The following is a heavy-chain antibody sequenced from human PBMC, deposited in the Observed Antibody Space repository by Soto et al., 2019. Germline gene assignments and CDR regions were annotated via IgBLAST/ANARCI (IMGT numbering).Heavy chain of an antibody. CDR3: ARDRYYYGSEDYYYGMDV. CDR2: IIPVFGTA. CDR1: GGTFSSYA. Sequence: SVKVSCKASGGTFSSYAISWVRQAPGQGLEWMGGIIPVFGTANYAQKFQGRVTITADESTSTAYMELSSLRSEDTAVYYCARDRYYYGSEDYYYGMDVWGQGTTVTVSS. V-gene: IGHV1-69*13. D-gene: IGHD3-10*01. J-gene: IGHJ6*02.